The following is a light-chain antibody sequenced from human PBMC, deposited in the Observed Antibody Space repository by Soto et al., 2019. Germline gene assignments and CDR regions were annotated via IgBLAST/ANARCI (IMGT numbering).Light chain of an antibody. Sequence: QSVLTQPPSASGTPGQRVTISCSGSSSDVGGYNYVSWYQQHPGKAPKLMIYDVSNRPSGVSNRFSGSKSGNTASLTISGLQAEDEADYYCSSYKSSSTSYVFGTGTKVTVL. J-gene: IGLJ1*01. CDR3: SSYKSSSTSYV. CDR1: SSDVGGYNY. CDR2: DVS. V-gene: IGLV2-14*01.